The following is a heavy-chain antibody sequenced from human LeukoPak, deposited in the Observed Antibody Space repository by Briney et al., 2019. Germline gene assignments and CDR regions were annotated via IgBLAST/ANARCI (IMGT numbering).Heavy chain of an antibody. Sequence: PSETLSLTSTVSDASISTYYWGWIRQPPGKGREWIGYIYYSGHTNFNPSLESRVTISIDTPKNQFSLSLRSVTAADTAVYYCASGHCTDGVCFFDYWGQGTLVFVSS. CDR2: IYYSGHT. CDR3: ASGHCTDGVCFFDY. D-gene: IGHD2-8*01. J-gene: IGHJ4*02. V-gene: IGHV4-59*01. CDR1: DASISTYY.